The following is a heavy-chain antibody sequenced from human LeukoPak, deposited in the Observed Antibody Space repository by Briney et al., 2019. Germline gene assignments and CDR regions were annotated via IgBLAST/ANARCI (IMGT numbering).Heavy chain of an antibody. CDR2: ISKSGDHT. J-gene: IGHJ6*02. CDR1: GLTFNNYA. D-gene: IGHD3-16*01. Sequence: GGSLRLSCAVSGLTFNNYAMSWVRQAPGEGLEWVSAISKSGDHTYYAASAKGRFTIYRDNSKNTQYLQMNSLRAEDTAVYYCATSWGPDTSAFRWGRDGMDVWGQGTTVIVS. CDR3: ATSWGPDTSAFRWGRDGMDV. V-gene: IGHV3-23*01.